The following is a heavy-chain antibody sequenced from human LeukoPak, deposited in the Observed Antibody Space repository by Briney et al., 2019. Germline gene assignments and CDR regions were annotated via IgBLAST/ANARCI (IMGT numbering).Heavy chain of an antibody. CDR1: GGSISSSSYY. J-gene: IGHJ6*02. V-gene: IGHV4-39*07. CDR3: AREDPQTTVPEGMDV. CDR2: IYYSGST. D-gene: IGHD4-17*01. Sequence: SETLSLTCTVPGGSISSSSYYWGWIRQPPGKGLEWIGSIYYSGSTYYNPSLKSRVTISVDTSKNQFSLQLRSVTAADTAVYCCAREDPQTTVPEGMDVWGHGTTVTVSS.